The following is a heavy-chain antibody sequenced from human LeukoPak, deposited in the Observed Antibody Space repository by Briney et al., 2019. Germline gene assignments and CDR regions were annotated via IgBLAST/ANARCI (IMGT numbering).Heavy chain of an antibody. V-gene: IGHV4-61*08. CDR3: TRRGGSGRSFDY. Sequence: SETLSLTCTVSGASVSSGGYYWSWLRQPPGKGLEWIGYIYYSGSTNYNPSLKSRVTISVDTSKNQFSLKVSSVTAADTAVYYCTRRGGSGRSFDYWGQGTLVTVSS. CDR2: IYYSGST. D-gene: IGHD3-10*01. J-gene: IGHJ4*02. CDR1: GASVSSGGYY.